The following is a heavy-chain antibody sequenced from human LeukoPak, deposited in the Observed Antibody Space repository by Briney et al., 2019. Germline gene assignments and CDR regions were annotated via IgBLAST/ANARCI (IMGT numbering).Heavy chain of an antibody. CDR3: AKDGVLALDY. V-gene: IGHV3-30*18. Sequence: PGRSLRLSCAASGFTFSSYGMHWVRQAPGKGLEWVAVISYDGSNKYYADSVKGRFIISRDNSKNTLYLQMNSLRAEDTAVYYCAKDGVLALDYWGQGTLVTVSS. CDR2: ISYDGSNK. CDR1: GFTFSSYG. J-gene: IGHJ4*02. D-gene: IGHD2-15*01.